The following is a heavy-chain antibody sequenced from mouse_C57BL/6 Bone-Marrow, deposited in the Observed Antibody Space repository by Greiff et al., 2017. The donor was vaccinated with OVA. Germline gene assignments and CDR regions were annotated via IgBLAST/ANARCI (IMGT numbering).Heavy chain of an antibody. D-gene: IGHD2-4*01. CDR3: ASHLFYYDYDGFAY. CDR2: ISNGGGST. CDR1: GFTFSDYY. J-gene: IGHJ3*01. V-gene: IGHV5-12*01. Sequence: EVKLMESGGGLVQPGGSLKLSCAASGFTFSDYYMYWVRQTPEKRLEWVAYISNGGGSTYYPDTVKGRFTISRDNDKNTLYLQMSRLKSEDTAMYYCASHLFYYDYDGFAYWGQGTLVTVSA.